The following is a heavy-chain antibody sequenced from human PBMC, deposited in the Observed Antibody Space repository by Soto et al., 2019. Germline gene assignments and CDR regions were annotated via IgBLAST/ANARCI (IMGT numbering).Heavy chain of an antibody. CDR1: GGSISNYY. Sequence: PSETLSLTCIVSGGSISNYYWSWIRQPPGKGLEWIGYIYYSGTTNYNPSLKRRVSISLDKSKNQFSLKLTSVTAADTAVYFCARTGKFYYYDMSGLPFDPWGPGVLVTVSS. CDR2: IYYSGTT. J-gene: IGHJ5*02. CDR3: ARTGKFYYYDMSGLPFDP. V-gene: IGHV4-59*12. D-gene: IGHD3-22*01.